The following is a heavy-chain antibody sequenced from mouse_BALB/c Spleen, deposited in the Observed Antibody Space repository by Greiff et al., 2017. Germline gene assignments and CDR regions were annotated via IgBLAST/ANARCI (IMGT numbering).Heavy chain of an antibody. CDR1: GFSLTSYG. J-gene: IGHJ4*01. Sequence: QVQLQQSGPGLVQPSQSLSITCTVSGFSLTSYGVHWVRQSPGKGLEWLGVIWSGGSTDYNAAFISRLSISKDNSKSQVFFKMNSLQANDTAIYYCARGPTNSYYYAMDYWGQGTSVTVSS. CDR3: ARGPTNSYYYAMDY. V-gene: IGHV2-2*02. CDR2: IWSGGST.